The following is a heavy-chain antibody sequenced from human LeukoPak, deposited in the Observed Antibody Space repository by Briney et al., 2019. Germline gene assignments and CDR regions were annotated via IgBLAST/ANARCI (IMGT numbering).Heavy chain of an antibody. CDR3: ARIDRAYYYDSSGYYFDY. Sequence: GGSLRLSCAASGFTFSSYEMNWVRQAPGKGLEWVSYISSSGSTIYYADSVKGRFTISRDNAKNSLYLQTNSLRAEDTAVYYCARIDRAYYYDSSGYYFDYWGQGTLVTVSS. D-gene: IGHD3-22*01. CDR1: GFTFSSYE. J-gene: IGHJ4*02. V-gene: IGHV3-48*03. CDR2: ISSSGSTI.